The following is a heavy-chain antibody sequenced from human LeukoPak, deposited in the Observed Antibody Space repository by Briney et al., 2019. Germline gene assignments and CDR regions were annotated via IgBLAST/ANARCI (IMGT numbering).Heavy chain of an antibody. CDR3: ARGRIAHYYDSSGYQIDY. V-gene: IGHV4-59*08. D-gene: IGHD3-22*01. CDR2: IYYSGST. J-gene: IGHJ4*02. Sequence: SETLSLTCTVSGGSISSYYWSWIRQPPGKGLEWIGYIYYSGSTNYNPSLKSRVTISVDTSKNQFSLKLSSVTAADTAVYYCARGRIAHYYDSSGYQIDYWGQGTLVTVSS. CDR1: GGSISSYY.